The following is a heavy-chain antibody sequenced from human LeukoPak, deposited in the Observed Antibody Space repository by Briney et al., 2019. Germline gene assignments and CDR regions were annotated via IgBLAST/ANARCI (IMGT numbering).Heavy chain of an antibody. J-gene: IGHJ3*02. CDR2: INPISGGT. D-gene: IGHD3-22*01. V-gene: IGHV1-2*04. CDR3: AREGYDLDAFGI. Sequence: ASVKVSCKASGYTFTNYYIHWVRQAPGQGLEWMGWINPISGGTNYAQTFQGWVTMTRDTSISTAYMELRLRSDDTAIYYCAREGYDLDAFGIWGQGTMVTVSS. CDR1: GYTFTNYY.